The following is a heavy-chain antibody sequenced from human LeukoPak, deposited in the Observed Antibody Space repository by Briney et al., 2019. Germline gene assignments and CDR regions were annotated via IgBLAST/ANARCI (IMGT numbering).Heavy chain of an antibody. CDR3: AGDLFISRRKPYYFDY. D-gene: IGHD3-22*01. Sequence: ASVKVSCKASGYTFTSYYMHWVRQAPGQGLEWMGIINPSGGSTSYAQKFQGRVTTTRDTSTSTVYMELSSLRSEDTAVYYCAGDLFISRRKPYYFDYWGQGTLVTVSS. J-gene: IGHJ4*02. CDR1: GYTFTSYY. V-gene: IGHV1-46*01. CDR2: INPSGGST.